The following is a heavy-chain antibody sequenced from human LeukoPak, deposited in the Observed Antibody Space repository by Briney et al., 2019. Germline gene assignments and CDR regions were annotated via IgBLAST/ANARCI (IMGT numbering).Heavy chain of an antibody. CDR3: ARPHNYGDYEYYFDY. CDR1: GGSFSGYY. J-gene: IGHJ4*02. D-gene: IGHD4-17*01. V-gene: IGHV4-34*01. Sequence: SETLSLTCAVYGGSFSGYYWSWIRQPPGKGLEWIGEINHSGSTNYNPSLKSRVTISVDTSKNPFSLKLSSVTAADTAVYYCARPHNYGDYEYYFDYWGQGTLVTVSS. CDR2: INHSGST.